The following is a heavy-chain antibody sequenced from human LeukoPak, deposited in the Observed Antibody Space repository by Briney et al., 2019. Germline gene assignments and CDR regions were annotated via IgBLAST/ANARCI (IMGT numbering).Heavy chain of an antibody. CDR1: GFTFSSYE. CDR3: ARGQQLN. CDR2: INSGGASI. V-gene: IGHV3-48*03. J-gene: IGHJ4*02. Sequence: EGSLRLSCAASGFTFSSYEMHWVRQAPGRGLEWVAYINSGGASIFYADSVKGRFTISRDNAKNSLYLQMNSLRAEDTAVYYCARGQQLNWGQGTLVTVSS. D-gene: IGHD6-13*01.